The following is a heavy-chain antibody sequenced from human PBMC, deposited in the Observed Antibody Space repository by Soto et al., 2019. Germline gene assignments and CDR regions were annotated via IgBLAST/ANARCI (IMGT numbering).Heavy chain of an antibody. V-gene: IGHV3-23*01. CDR2: IGASGDIT. CDR1: GVSVTNFA. D-gene: IGHD2-21*02. Sequence: PWWSLGLSCAASGVSVTNFAMSWVRQAPGKGLEWVAGIGASGDITWYADSVKGRLSISRDNSKNTLYLQLNSLRFEDTAVYYCAKDDFTARGDDYFDYWGPGTLVTV. CDR3: AKDDFTARGDDYFDY. J-gene: IGHJ4*02.